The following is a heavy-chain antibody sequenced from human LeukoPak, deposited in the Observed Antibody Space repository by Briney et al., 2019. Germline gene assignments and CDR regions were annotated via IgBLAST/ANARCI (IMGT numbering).Heavy chain of an antibody. J-gene: IGHJ5*02. V-gene: IGHV4-38-2*01. CDR2: IYYSGST. CDR1: GFTFSTYS. CDR3: ARVVDEHQLQTGWFDP. D-gene: IGHD6-13*01. Sequence: PGGSLRLSCAASGFTFSTYSMSWVRQPPGKGLEWIGSIYYSGSTYYNPSLKSRVTVSVDTSKNQLSLKLISVTAADTAVYYCARVVDEHQLQTGWFDPWGQGTLVTVSS.